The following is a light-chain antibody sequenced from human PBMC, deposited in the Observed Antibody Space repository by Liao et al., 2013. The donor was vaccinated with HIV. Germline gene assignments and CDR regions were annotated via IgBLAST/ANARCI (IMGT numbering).Light chain of an antibody. Sequence: SYVLTQPPSVSVAPGKTARITCGGNKIGIKIVHWYQQKPGQAPVLVIYYDNDRPSGIPERFSGSNSGNTATLTISRVEAGDEADYYCQVWDSSSGLYVFGTGTKVTVL. V-gene: IGLV3-21*01. CDR3: QVWDSSSGLYV. CDR1: KIGIKI. CDR2: YDN. J-gene: IGLJ1*01.